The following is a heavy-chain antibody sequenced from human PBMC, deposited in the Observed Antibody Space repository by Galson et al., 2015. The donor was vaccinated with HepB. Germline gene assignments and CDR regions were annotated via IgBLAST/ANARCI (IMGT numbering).Heavy chain of an antibody. V-gene: IGHV3-23*01. CDR1: GFTFSSYA. D-gene: IGHD3-3*01. Sequence: SLRLSCAASGFTFSSYAMSWVRQAPGKGLEWVSAISGSGGSTYYADSVKGRFTISRDNSKNTLYLQMNSLRAEDTAVYYCAKETWPGPKYYDFWSGYSYGMDVWGQGTTVTVSS. J-gene: IGHJ6*02. CDR3: AKETWPGPKYYDFWSGYSYGMDV. CDR2: ISGSGGST.